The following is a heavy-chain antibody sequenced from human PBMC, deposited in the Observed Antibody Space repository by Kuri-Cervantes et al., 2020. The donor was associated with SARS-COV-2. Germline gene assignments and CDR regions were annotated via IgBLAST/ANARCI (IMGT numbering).Heavy chain of an antibody. Sequence: ASVKVSCKASGYTFTGYYMHWVRQAPGQGLEWMGWINPNSGGTNYAQKFQGRVTMTRDTSISTAYMELSRLRSEDTAVYYCARDGSGSYTAKPAYFDYWGQGTLVTVSS. CDR2: INPNSGGT. D-gene: IGHD1-26*01. CDR3: ARDGSGSYTAKPAYFDY. V-gene: IGHV1-2*02. CDR1: GYTFTGYY. J-gene: IGHJ4*02.